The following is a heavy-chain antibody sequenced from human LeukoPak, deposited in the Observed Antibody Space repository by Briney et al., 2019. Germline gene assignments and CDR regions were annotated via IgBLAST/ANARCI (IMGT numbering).Heavy chain of an antibody. V-gene: IGHV3-66*01. CDR3: ARAPGYYYGMDV. CDR2: IYSGGST. CDR1: GFTVSSNY. J-gene: IGHJ6*02. Sequence: GGSLRLSCAASGFTVSSNYMSWVRQAPGKGLEWVSVIYSGGSTYYADSVKGRFTISRDNSKNTLYPQMNSLRAEDTAVYYCARAPGYYYGMDVWGQGTTVTVSS.